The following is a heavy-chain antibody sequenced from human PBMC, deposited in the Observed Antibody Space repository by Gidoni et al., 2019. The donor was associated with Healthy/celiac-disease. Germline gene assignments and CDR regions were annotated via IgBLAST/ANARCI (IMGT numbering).Heavy chain of an antibody. V-gene: IGHV4-34*01. CDR2: INHRGST. J-gene: IGHJ4*02. Sequence: QVQLQQWGAGLLKPSETLSLTCAVYGGSFSGYYWSWIRQPPGKGLEWIGEINHRGSTNYNPSLKSRGTISVDTSKNQFSLKLSSVTAADTAVYYCARGGDFWSNYGYYFDYWGQGTLVTVSS. D-gene: IGHD3-3*01. CDR3: ARGGDFWSNYGYYFDY. CDR1: GGSFSGYY.